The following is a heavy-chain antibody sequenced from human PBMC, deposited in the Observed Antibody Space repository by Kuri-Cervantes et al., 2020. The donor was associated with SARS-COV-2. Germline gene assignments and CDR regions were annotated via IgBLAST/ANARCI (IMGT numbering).Heavy chain of an antibody. Sequence: ASVKVSCKASGYTFANYGIHWVRQAPGQGLEWMGWISAYNGHTNYAQNLHGRVTMTTDTSTSTAYMELRSLRQDDTAVYYCARNSYYDTSAYLALGYWGQGALVTCSS. J-gene: IGHJ4*02. D-gene: IGHD3-22*01. CDR2: ISAYNGHT. CDR3: ARNSYYDTSAYLALGY. CDR1: GYTFANYG. V-gene: IGHV1-18*01.